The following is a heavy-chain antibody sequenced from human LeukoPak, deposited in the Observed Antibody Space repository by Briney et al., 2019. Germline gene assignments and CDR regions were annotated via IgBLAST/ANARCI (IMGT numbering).Heavy chain of an antibody. J-gene: IGHJ5*02. CDR1: GGSISGSSFY. D-gene: IGHD3-22*01. CDR3: ARGGTGGYYDSSAYS. V-gene: IGHV4-39*07. Sequence: SETLSLTCAVSGGSISGSSFYWGWIRQPPGKGLEWIGSIYFTGSTYYNPSLKSRVTILVDTSENQFSLHLTSVTAADTAVYYCARGGTGGYYDSSAYSWGQGTMVAVSS. CDR2: IYFTGST.